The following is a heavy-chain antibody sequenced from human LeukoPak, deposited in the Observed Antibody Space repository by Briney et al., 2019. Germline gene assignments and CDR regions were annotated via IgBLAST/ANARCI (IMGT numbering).Heavy chain of an antibody. V-gene: IGHV3-7*01. D-gene: IGHD1-26*01. Sequence: PGGSLSLSCAASGFAFSTYWMHWVRQAPGKGLEWVANINQGGSEKHYVDSVKGRFTISRDNAKNSLYLQMNSLRAEDTAVYYCARDPSGTYYPRVSGALDIWGQGTMVTVSS. CDR2: INQGGSEK. J-gene: IGHJ3*02. CDR3: ARDPSGTYYPRVSGALDI. CDR1: GFAFSTYW.